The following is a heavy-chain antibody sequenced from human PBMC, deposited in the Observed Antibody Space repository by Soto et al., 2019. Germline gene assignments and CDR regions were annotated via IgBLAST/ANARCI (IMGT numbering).Heavy chain of an antibody. CDR1: GYTFTIYG. CDR3: ARGRYGDY. CDR2: ISAHNGNT. D-gene: IGHD1-1*01. J-gene: IGHJ4*02. Sequence: QVHLLQSGSEVKKPGPSVKVSWKGSGYTFTIYGITGVRQAPGQGLEWMGWISAHNGNTDYAQKLQGRVTVTRDTSTSTAYMELRSLRSDDTAVYYCARGRYGDYWGQGALVTVSS. V-gene: IGHV1-18*01.